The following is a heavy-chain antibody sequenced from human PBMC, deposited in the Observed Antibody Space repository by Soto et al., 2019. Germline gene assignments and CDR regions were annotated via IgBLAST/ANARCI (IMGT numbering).Heavy chain of an antibody. D-gene: IGHD6-13*01. V-gene: IGHV1-69*08. J-gene: IGHJ4*02. CDR1: GGTFSSYT. CDR3: AREEEIAAATD. CDR2: IIPILGIA. Sequence: QVQLVQSGAEVKKPESSVKVSCKASGGTFSSYTISWVRQAPGQGLEWMGRIIPILGIANYAQKFQGRVTITADKSASTAYMELSSLRSEDTAVYYCAREEEIAAATDWGQGTLVTVSS.